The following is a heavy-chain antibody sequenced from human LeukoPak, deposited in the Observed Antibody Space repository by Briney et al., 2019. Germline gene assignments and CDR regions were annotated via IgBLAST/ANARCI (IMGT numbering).Heavy chain of an antibody. CDR3: AKEGIHMHYYYMDV. J-gene: IGHJ6*03. V-gene: IGHV3-30*02. D-gene: IGHD6-13*01. Sequence: GGSLRLSCAASGFTFSSYGMHWVRQAPGKGLEWVAFIRYDGSNKYYADSVKGRFTISRDNSKNTLYLQMNSLRAEDTAVYYCAKEGIHMHYYYMDVWGKGTTDTVSS. CDR1: GFTFSSYG. CDR2: IRYDGSNK.